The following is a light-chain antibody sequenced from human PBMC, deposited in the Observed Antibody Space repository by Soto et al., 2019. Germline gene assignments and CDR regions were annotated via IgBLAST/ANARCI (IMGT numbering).Light chain of an antibody. V-gene: IGLV1-40*01. J-gene: IGLJ1*01. CDR1: SSNIGAGYH. Sequence: QSVLTQPPSVSGAPGQRVTISCTGSSSNIGAGYHVHWYQQLPGTAPKLLIYGNSNRPSGVPDRFSGSKSGTSASLAITGLQVEDEADYYCQSYDSSLSGYVFGTGTKLTVL. CDR3: QSYDSSLSGYV. CDR2: GNS.